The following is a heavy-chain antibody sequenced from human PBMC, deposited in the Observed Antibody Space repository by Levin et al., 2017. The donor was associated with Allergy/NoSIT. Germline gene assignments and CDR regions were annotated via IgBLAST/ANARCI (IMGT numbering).Heavy chain of an antibody. D-gene: IGHD3/OR15-3a*01. Sequence: ASVKVSCKASGYSFTNYGVSWVRQFPGQGLEWMGWISGYNGNTKYPHKMQGRVTLTMDTSTTTVFMELRGLRSDDTAVYYCARDGGYDFWSPQYWGYFDLWGQGSLVTVSS. CDR2: ISGYNGNT. V-gene: IGHV1-18*01. CDR1: GYSFTNYG. J-gene: IGHJ4*02. CDR3: ARDGGYDFWSPQYWGYFDL.